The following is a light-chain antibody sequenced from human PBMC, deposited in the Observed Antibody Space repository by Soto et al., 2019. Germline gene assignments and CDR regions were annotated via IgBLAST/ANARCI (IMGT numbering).Light chain of an antibody. CDR1: QSISTW. V-gene: IGKV1-5*01. CDR2: GAS. CDR3: QQYKNYLT. Sequence: DIQMTQSPSTLSASVGDRVTITCRASQSISTWLAWYQQKPGKAPKVLIYGASSLESGVPSRLNGSGSGTEFTLTISSLQPDDFATYYCQQYKNYLTFGPGTKVDIK. J-gene: IGKJ3*01.